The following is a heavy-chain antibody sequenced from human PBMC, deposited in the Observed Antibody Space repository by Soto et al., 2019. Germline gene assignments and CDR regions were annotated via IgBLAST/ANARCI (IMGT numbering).Heavy chain of an antibody. D-gene: IGHD5-12*01. J-gene: IGHJ6*03. CDR3: ARESGGATATLDYYYFYMDV. Sequence: QVQLVQSGAEVKKPGASVTVSCKASGYRFSDYYLHWVRQAPGQGPEWMGWMNPNSGDTKYAQKFKGRVTMTRDTSVRTAFMELNWLKSDDTAVYYCARESGGATATLDYYYFYMDVWGIGTTVNVSS. CDR2: MNPNSGDT. CDR1: GYRFSDYY. V-gene: IGHV1-2*02.